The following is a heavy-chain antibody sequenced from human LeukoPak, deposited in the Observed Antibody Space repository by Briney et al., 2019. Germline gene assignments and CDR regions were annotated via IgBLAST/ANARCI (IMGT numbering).Heavy chain of an antibody. Sequence: GESLKISCKGSGYSFTSYWIGWVRQMPGKGLEWMGIIYPGDTDTRYSPSFQGQVTISADKSISTAYLQWSSLKASDTAMYYCARSGWLQLKYFDYWGQGTLVTVSS. CDR3: ARSGWLQLKYFDY. V-gene: IGHV5-51*01. D-gene: IGHD5-24*01. CDR1: GYSFTSYW. CDR2: IYPGDTDT. J-gene: IGHJ4*02.